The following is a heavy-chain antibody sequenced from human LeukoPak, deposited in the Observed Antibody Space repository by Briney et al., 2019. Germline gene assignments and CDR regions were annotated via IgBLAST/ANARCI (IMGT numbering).Heavy chain of an antibody. CDR2: IIPILGIA. CDR3: AHHIAAAGSPLDY. CDR1: GGTFSSYA. V-gene: IGHV1-69*04. J-gene: IGHJ4*02. Sequence: EASVKVSCKASGGTFSSYAISWVRQAPGQGLEWMGRIIPILGIANYAQKFQGRVTITADKSTSTAYMELSSLRSEDTAVYYCAHHIAAAGSPLDYWGQGTLVTVSS. D-gene: IGHD6-13*01.